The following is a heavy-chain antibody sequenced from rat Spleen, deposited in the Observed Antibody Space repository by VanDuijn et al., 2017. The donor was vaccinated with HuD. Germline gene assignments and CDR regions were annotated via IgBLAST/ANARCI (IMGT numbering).Heavy chain of an antibody. CDR3: ARWDNNLRVYFDY. D-gene: IGHD1-10*01. J-gene: IGHJ2*01. CDR2: IWGDGST. CDR1: GFSLSNYG. V-gene: IGHV2-13*01. Sequence: QVQLKESGPGLVQPSQTLSLTCTVSGFSLSNYGLIWVRQPPGKGLEWMGGIWGDGSTDYNSAIQSRLSISRDTSTSQVFLKMNSLQPEETATYYCARWDNNLRVYFDYWGQGVMVTVSS.